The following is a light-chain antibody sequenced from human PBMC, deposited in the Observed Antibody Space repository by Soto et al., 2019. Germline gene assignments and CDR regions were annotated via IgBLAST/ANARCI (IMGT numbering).Light chain of an antibody. CDR3: QTWGTGIGV. CDR2: LNSDGSH. Sequence: QLVLTQSPSASASLGASVKLTCTLSSGHSSYAIAWHQQQAEKGPRYLMKLNSDGSHSKGDGIPDRFSGSSSGAERYLTISSLQSEDEADYYCQTWGTGIGVFGGGTKVTVL. CDR1: SGHSSYA. J-gene: IGLJ2*01. V-gene: IGLV4-69*01.